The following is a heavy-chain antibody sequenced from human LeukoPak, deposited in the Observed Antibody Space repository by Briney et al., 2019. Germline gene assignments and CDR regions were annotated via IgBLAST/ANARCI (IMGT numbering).Heavy chain of an antibody. V-gene: IGHV3-23*01. CDR3: ARVQSDHFTSGAFDV. D-gene: IGHD3-3*02. CDR2: ISGSGGST. Sequence: GGSLRLSCAASGFTFSSYAMSWVRQAPGKGLEWVSAISGSGGSTYYADSVKGRFTISRDNSKNTLYLQMNSLRAEDTAVYYCARVQSDHFTSGAFDVWGQGTMVTVSS. J-gene: IGHJ3*01. CDR1: GFTFSSYA.